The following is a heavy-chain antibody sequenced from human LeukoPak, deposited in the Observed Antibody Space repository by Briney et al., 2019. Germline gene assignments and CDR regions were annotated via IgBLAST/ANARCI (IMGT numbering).Heavy chain of an antibody. J-gene: IGHJ6*02. CDR2: INPSGGST. CDR1: GYTFTSYY. D-gene: IGHD3-3*01. CDR3: ARDGVFGVVTNYYYYYYGMDV. V-gene: IGHV1-46*01. Sequence: ASVKVSCKASGYTFTSYYMHWVRQAPGQVLEWMGIINPSGGSTSYAQKFQGRVTMTRDTSTSTVYMELSSLRSEDTAVYYCARDGVFGVVTNYYYYYYGMDVWGQGTTVTVSS.